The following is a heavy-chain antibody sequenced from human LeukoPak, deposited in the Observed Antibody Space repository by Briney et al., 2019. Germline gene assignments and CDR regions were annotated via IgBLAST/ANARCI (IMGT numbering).Heavy chain of an antibody. CDR3: ARTRGITIFGVVTEPPNYFDY. D-gene: IGHD3-3*01. V-gene: IGHV1-69*05. J-gene: IGHJ4*02. CDR1: GGTFSSYA. Sequence: ASVKVSCKASGGTFSSYAISWVRRAPGQGLEWMGGIIPIFGTANYAQKFQGRVTITTDESTSTAYMELSSLRSEDTAVYYCARTRGITIFGVVTEPPNYFDYWGQGTLVTVSS. CDR2: IIPIFGTA.